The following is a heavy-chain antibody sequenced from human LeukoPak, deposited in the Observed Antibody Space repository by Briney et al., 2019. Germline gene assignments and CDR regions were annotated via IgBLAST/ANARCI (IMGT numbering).Heavy chain of an antibody. V-gene: IGHV4-39*07. Sequence: SETLSLTCIVSGGSISSSIYYWAWVRQPPGKGLEWIGTVFYNGATQYSPSLRSRVTISVDTSKNQFSLKLSSVTAADTAVYYCARVVRPPPSAFDIWGQGTMVTVSS. D-gene: IGHD2/OR15-2a*01. J-gene: IGHJ3*02. CDR3: ARVVRPPPSAFDI. CDR1: GGSISSSIYY. CDR2: VFYNGAT.